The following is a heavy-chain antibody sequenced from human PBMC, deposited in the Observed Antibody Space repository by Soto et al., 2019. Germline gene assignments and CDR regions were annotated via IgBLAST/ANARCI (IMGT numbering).Heavy chain of an antibody. D-gene: IGHD1-1*01. J-gene: IGHJ6*02. CDR2: ISAYNGNT. CDR3: ASWNDVSYYYGMDV. V-gene: IGHV1-18*01. Sequence: ASVKVSCKASGYTFTSYGISWVRQAPGQGLEWMGWISAYNGNTNYAQKLQGRVTMTTDTSTSTAYMELRSLRSDDTAVYYCASWNDVSYYYGMDVWGQGTTVTVYS. CDR1: GYTFTSYG.